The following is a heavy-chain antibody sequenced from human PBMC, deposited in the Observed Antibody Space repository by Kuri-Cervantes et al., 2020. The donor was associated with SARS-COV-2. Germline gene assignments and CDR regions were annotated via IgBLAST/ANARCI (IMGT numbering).Heavy chain of an antibody. V-gene: IGHV4-39*07. D-gene: IGHD2-15*01. CDR2: INHSGST. Sequence: SETLSLTCTVSGGSISSSSYYWSWIRQPPGKGLEWIGEINHSGSTNYNPSLKSRVTISVDTSKKQFYLKLSSVTAADTAVYYCAREWCSGGSCYPNWGQGTLVTVSS. CDR3: AREWCSGGSCYPN. J-gene: IGHJ4*02. CDR1: GGSISSSSYY.